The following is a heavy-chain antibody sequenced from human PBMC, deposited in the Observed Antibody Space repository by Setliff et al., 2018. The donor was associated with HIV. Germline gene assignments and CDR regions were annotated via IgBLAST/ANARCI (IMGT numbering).Heavy chain of an antibody. CDR3: TKRTMPTGGFQH. CDR2: IYPSNGDT. CDR1: GYAFTSNY. D-gene: IGHD1-1*01. J-gene: IGHJ1*01. Sequence: ASVKVSCKASGYAFTSNYIHWVRQAPGQGLEWMALIYPSNGDTTSAQSFQGRVTMTLDTSTSTVYMELSSLRAEDTAVYYCTKRTMPTGGFQHWGQGTLVTVSS. V-gene: IGHV1-46*01.